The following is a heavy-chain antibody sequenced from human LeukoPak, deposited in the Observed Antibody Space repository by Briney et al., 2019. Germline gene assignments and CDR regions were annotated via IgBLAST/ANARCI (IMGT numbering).Heavy chain of an antibody. Sequence: GASVKVSCKASGGTFSSYAISWVRQAPGQGLEWMGWISAYNGNTNYAQKLQGRVTMTTDTSTSTAYMELRSLRSDDTAVYYCARVPGPIAVAGHFDYWGQGTLVTVSS. J-gene: IGHJ4*02. CDR3: ARVPGPIAVAGHFDY. V-gene: IGHV1-18*01. CDR1: GGTFSSYA. CDR2: ISAYNGNT. D-gene: IGHD6-19*01.